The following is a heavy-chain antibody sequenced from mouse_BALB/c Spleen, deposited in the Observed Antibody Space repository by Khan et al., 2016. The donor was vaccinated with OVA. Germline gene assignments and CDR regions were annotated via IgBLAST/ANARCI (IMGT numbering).Heavy chain of an antibody. V-gene: IGHV3-6*02. CDR3: ARGGSSGPAWFTS. Sequence: EVKLEESGPGLVKPSQSLSLTCSVTGYSITSGYFWNWIRQFPENKLEWMGYIRYDGDSNYNPSLINRISITRDTSKNQFFLRLNSVTPEDTATYYCARGGSSGPAWFTSWGQGTLLTVSA. D-gene: IGHD3-1*01. CDR1: GYSITSGYF. J-gene: IGHJ3*01. CDR2: IRYDGDS.